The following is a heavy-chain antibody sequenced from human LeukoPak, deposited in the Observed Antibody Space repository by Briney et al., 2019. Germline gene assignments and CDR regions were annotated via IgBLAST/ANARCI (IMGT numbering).Heavy chain of an antibody. D-gene: IGHD3-10*01. Sequence: QPGRSLRLSCAASAFTFTSNGTHWVRQAPGKGLEWVAVISYDGSNKYYADSVKGRFTISRDNSKNTLYLQMNSLRAEDTAVYYCEEEGGRFGEWEAFDIWGQGTMVTVSS. CDR1: AFTFTSNG. V-gene: IGHV3-30*18. J-gene: IGHJ3*02. CDR3: EEEGGRFGEWEAFDI. CDR2: ISYDGSNK.